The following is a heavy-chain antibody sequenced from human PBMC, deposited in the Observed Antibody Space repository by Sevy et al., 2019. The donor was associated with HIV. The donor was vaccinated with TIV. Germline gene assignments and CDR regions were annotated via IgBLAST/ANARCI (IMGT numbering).Heavy chain of an antibody. D-gene: IGHD3-16*01. J-gene: IGHJ6*02. CDR2: ISGSDDSGGDDTI. V-gene: IGHV3-11*01. CDR3: ARDHVKDGKGGDYYYHAMDV. CDR1: GFTLSDYY. Sequence: GESLKISCTASGFTLSDYYMSWIRQAPGKGLQWISYISGSDDSGGDDTIYYADSVKGRFTISRDNAKNSLYLQMSSLRADDTALYYCARDHVKDGKGGDYYYHAMDVWGRGTTVTVSS.